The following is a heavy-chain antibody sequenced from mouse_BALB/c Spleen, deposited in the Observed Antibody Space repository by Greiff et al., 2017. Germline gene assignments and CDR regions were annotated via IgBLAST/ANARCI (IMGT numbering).Heavy chain of an antibody. D-gene: IGHD1-2*01. Sequence: ESGPGLVKPSQSLSLTCSVTGYSITSGYYWNWIRQFPGNKLEWMGYISYDGSNNYNPSLKNRIAITRDTSKNQFFLKLNSVTTEDTATYYCARVDGYPAAWFADWGQGTLVTVSA. CDR1: GYSITSGYY. V-gene: IGHV3-6*02. J-gene: IGHJ3*01. CDR2: ISYDGSN. CDR3: ARVDGYPAAWFAD.